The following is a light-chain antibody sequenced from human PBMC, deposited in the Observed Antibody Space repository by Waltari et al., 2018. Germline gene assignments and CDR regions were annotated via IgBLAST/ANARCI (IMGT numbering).Light chain of an antibody. CDR3: LQHDSYPWT. CDR2: GAS. CDR1: QGIRDE. Sequence: DIQMTQSPSSLSASVGDRVTITCRASQGIRDELGWYQQKPGKAPKRLIYGASNVQSGVSSRFSGSGSGTEFTLTISSLQPEDFATYFCLQHDSYPWTFGQGTKV. V-gene: IGKV1-17*01. J-gene: IGKJ1*01.